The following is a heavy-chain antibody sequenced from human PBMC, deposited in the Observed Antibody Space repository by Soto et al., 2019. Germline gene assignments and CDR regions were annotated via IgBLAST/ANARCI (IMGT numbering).Heavy chain of an antibody. D-gene: IGHD3-3*01. Sequence: EVQVVETGGGVIQPGGSLRLSCAASGFDVSGNYMTWVRQAPGKGLEWVSVMYGRHDTTYAHSVKGRHIISRDNSKNMVFPQMNGLRAEDTGVYYCARQYAFWTGYRRPGGLDVWGTGTRVSVSS. V-gene: IGHV3-53*02. CDR3: ARQYAFWTGYRRPGGLDV. CDR2: MYGRHDT. CDR1: GFDVSGNY. J-gene: IGHJ6*04.